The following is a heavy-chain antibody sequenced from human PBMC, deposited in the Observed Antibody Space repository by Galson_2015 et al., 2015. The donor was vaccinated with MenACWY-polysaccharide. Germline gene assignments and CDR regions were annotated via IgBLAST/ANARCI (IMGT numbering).Heavy chain of an antibody. D-gene: IGHD5-12*01. Sequence: SLRLSCAASGFTFSSYSMNWVRQAPGKGLEWVSSISSSSSYIYYADSVKGRFTISRDNAKNSLYLQMNSLRAEDTAVYYCARDRHGEWLRFGPWGQGTLVTVSS. CDR2: ISSSSSYI. J-gene: IGHJ5*02. CDR1: GFTFSSYS. V-gene: IGHV3-21*04. CDR3: ARDRHGEWLRFGP.